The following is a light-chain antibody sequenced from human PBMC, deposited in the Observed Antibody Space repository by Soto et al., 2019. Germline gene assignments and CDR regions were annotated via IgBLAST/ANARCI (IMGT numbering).Light chain of an antibody. CDR3: WSYAGSFTYV. J-gene: IGLJ1*01. Sequence: QSVLTQPASVSGSPGQSITISCTGSSSDVGSYTLVSWYQQHPGKVPKPMIYEVSKRPSGVSVRFSGSRSGNTASLTISGLQAEDEADYFCWSYAGSFTYVFGTGTKVTVL. CDR2: EVS. CDR1: SSDVGSYTL. V-gene: IGLV2-23*02.